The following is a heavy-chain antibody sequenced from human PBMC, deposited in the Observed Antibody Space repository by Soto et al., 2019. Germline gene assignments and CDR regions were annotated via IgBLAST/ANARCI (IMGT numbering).Heavy chain of an antibody. CDR2: IYFTGNT. CDR1: GGSITSSSHF. CDR3: AGQTFTIASASYGRSNWFDP. J-gene: IGHJ5*02. V-gene: IGHV4-39*01. Sequence: SETLSLTCSASGGSITSSSHFWGWVRQPPGKGMEWIGSIYFTGNTYYTPSLKSRLTMSIDTSKDEFSLRLNTVTAADTAVYYCAGQTFTIASASYGRSNWFDPWGPGTLVTVSS. D-gene: IGHD3-9*01.